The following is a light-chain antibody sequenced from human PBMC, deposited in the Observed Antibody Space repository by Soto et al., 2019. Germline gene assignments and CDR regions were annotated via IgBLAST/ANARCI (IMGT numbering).Light chain of an antibody. Sequence: DIQMTQSPSSLSASVGDRVTITCRASQSISSYLNWYKQKPGKAPKLLIYAASSLQSGVLSRFSGSGSGTDFTRIISSLQPEEFATDYCQQSYSTPTWTFGQGTKWEIK. CDR2: AAS. CDR1: QSISSY. J-gene: IGKJ1*01. CDR3: QQSYSTPTWT. V-gene: IGKV1-39*01.